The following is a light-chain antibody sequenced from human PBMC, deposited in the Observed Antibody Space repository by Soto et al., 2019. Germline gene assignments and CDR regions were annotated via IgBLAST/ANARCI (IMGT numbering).Light chain of an antibody. Sequence: QSALTQPASVSGSPGQSITISCTGASSDVGNYNLVSWYQHHPGKVPKLVIYEVIKRPSGISSRFSGSKSGNTASLTISELQADDEADYYCCSYASSSTFVVFGGGTKRTVL. V-gene: IGLV2-23*02. CDR3: CSYASSSTFVV. CDR1: SSDVGNYNL. J-gene: IGLJ2*01. CDR2: EVI.